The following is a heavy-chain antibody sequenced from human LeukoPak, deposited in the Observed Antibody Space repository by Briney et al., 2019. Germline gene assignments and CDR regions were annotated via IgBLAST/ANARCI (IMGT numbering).Heavy chain of an antibody. J-gene: IGHJ4*02. Sequence: PGGSLRLSCAASGFTFSTYSMNWVRQAPGKGLEWVSYISSSSTTIYYADSAKGRFTISRDNAKNSLYLHMNSLRDEDTAVYYCARFLTGSRFFDFWGQGTLVTVSS. CDR1: GFTFSTYS. D-gene: IGHD3-9*01. CDR2: ISSSSTTI. CDR3: ARFLTGSRFFDF. V-gene: IGHV3-48*02.